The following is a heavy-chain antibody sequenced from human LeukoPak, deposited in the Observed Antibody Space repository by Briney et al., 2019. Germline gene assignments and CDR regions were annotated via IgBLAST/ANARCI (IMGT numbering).Heavy chain of an antibody. J-gene: IGHJ4*02. V-gene: IGHV3-64D*06. CDR2: ISSNGGST. D-gene: IGHD7-27*01. Sequence: GGSLRLSCSASGFTFSSYAMHWVRQAPGKGLEYVSAISSNGGSTYYADSVKGRFTMSRDNSKNTLYLQMSSLRAEDTAVYHCVKEGLSGDLEYWGRGTLFTVSS. CDR1: GFTFSSYA. CDR3: VKEGLSGDLEY.